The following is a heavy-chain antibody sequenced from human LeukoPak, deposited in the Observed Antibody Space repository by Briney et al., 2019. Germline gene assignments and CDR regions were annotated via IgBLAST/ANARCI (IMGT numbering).Heavy chain of an antibody. CDR2: MNPNNGNT. CDR1: GYTFTTYD. J-gene: IGHJ5*02. CDR3: ARGGAVAGDNWFDP. D-gene: IGHD6-19*01. V-gene: IGHV1-8*01. Sequence: ASVKVSCKASGYTFTTYDLNWVRQATGQGREWRGWMNPNNGNTGYAQKFQGRVTMTRNTSITTAYMELSSLRSDDTAVYYCARGGAVAGDNWFDPWGQGTLVTVSS.